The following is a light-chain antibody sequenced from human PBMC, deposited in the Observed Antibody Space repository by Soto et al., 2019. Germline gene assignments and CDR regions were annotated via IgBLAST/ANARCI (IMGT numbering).Light chain of an antibody. V-gene: IGKV1-33*01. J-gene: IGKJ3*01. Sequence: DIQMTQSPSSLSASVGDRVTITCQASQDISNYLNWYQQKTGKAPKLLIYDASSLETGVPSRFSGNGSGTDFTFTISSLQPEDVATYYCQQGLTFGPGTKVDMK. CDR3: QQGLT. CDR1: QDISNY. CDR2: DAS.